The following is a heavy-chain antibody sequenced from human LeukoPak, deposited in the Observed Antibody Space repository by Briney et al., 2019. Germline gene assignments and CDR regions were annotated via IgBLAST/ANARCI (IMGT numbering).Heavy chain of an antibody. J-gene: IGHJ6*03. D-gene: IGHD6-13*01. CDR3: ARDSSSRTYYYYYYMDV. CDR1: GGSFSGYY. CDR2: INHSGST. Sequence: SETLSLTCAVYGGSFSGYYWSWIRQPPGKGLEWIGEINHSGSTNYNPSLKSRVTISVDTSKNQFSLKLSSVTAADTAVYYCARDSSSRTYYYYYYMDVWGKGTTVTVSS. V-gene: IGHV4-34*01.